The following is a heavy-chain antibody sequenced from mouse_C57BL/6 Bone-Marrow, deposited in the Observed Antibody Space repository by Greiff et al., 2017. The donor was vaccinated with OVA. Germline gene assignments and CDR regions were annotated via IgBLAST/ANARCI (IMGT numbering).Heavy chain of an antibody. CDR1: GYSFTGYT. J-gene: IGHJ2*01. Sequence: EVQLQQSGPELVKPGASMKISCKASGYSFTGYTMNWVKQSHGQNLEWIGLINPYNGGTSYNQKFKGKATLTVDKSSSTAYMELLSLTSEDSAVYYCARKDGLDYWGQGTTLTVSS. CDR3: ARKDGLDY. V-gene: IGHV1-18*01. CDR2: INPYNGGT.